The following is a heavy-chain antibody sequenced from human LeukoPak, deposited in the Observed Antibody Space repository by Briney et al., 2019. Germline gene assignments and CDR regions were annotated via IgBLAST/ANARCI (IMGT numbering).Heavy chain of an antibody. CDR3: ARGSITIFGVSKDGNWFDP. J-gene: IGHJ5*02. CDR1: GGTFSSYA. CDR2: IIPIFGTA. D-gene: IGHD3-3*01. V-gene: IGHV1-69*06. Sequence: GASVKVSCKASGGTFSSYAISWVRQAPGQGLEWMGGIIPIFGTANYAQKFQGRVTITADKSTSTAYMELSSLRSEDTAVYYCARGSITIFGVSKDGNWFDPWGQGTLVTVSP.